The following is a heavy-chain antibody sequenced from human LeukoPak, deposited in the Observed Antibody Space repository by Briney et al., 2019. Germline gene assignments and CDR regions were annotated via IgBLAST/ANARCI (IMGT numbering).Heavy chain of an antibody. Sequence: GGSLRLSCAASGFTVSSNYMSWVRQAPGKGLEWVSVIYSGGSTYYADSVKGRFTISRDNSKNTLYLQMNSLRAEDTAVYYCAKTPPMAGGFLWGAPYGMDVWGQGTTVTVSS. V-gene: IGHV3-53*01. CDR1: GFTVSSNY. D-gene: IGHD3-3*01. J-gene: IGHJ6*02. CDR2: IYSGGST. CDR3: AKTPPMAGGFLWGAPYGMDV.